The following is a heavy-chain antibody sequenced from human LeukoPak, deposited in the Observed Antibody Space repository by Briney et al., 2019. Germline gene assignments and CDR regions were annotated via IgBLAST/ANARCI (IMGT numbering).Heavy chain of an antibody. D-gene: IGHD6-19*01. J-gene: IGHJ4*02. CDR1: GITFSNYG. CDR2: IRNDGSDK. Sequence: PGVSLRLSCAASGITFSNYGMHWVRQTPGKGLEWVAFIRNDGSDKYHADSVKGRFTISRDNSKNTLYPQMNSLRAEDTAVYYCAREYGWGCDFRGQGTPVTVSS. CDR3: AREYGWGCDF. V-gene: IGHV3-30*02.